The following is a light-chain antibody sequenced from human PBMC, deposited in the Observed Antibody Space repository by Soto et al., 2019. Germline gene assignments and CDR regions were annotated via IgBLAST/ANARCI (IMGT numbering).Light chain of an antibody. J-gene: IGKJ5*01. Sequence: EIVLTQFPATLSLSPGERATLSCRASQSVSSNLGWYQQKPGQAPRLLIYDASTRATGIPARFSGSGSGTDFTLTISSLEPEDFAVYYCQQRSDWPPAITFGQGTRLEIK. V-gene: IGKV3-11*01. CDR3: QQRSDWPPAIT. CDR1: QSVSSN. CDR2: DAS.